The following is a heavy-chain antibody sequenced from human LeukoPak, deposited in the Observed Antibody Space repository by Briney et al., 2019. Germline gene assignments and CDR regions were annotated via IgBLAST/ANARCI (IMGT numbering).Heavy chain of an antibody. J-gene: IGHJ5*02. CDR1: GFTFSNYG. CDR3: ARDTLIAAPKTGTVTRIGWFDT. V-gene: IGHV3-33*01. CDR2: IWNDGSCK. Sequence: PGESLRLSCAASGFTFSNYGMHWVRQAPGKGLEWVAVIWNDGSCKSYGDSVKGRFTISRDNSKNTLFLQMNSLRADDTAVYYCARDTLIAAPKTGTVTRIGWFDTWGQGTLVTVSS. D-gene: IGHD6-13*01.